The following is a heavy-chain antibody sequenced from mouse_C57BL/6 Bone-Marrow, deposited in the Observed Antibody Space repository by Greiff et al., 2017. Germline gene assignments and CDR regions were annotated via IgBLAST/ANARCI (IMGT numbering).Heavy chain of an antibody. V-gene: IGHV1-54*01. J-gene: IGHJ4*01. D-gene: IGHD1-1*01. CDR2: FNPGSGGT. Sequence: VQLQQSGAELVRPGTSVKVSCKASGYAFTNYLIEWVKQRPGQGLEWIGVFNPGSGGTNYNEKFKGTATLTADKSSSTAYMQLSSLTSEDSAVYFCARAGYGSSYGAMDYWGQGTSVTVSS. CDR3: ARAGYGSSYGAMDY. CDR1: GYAFTNYL.